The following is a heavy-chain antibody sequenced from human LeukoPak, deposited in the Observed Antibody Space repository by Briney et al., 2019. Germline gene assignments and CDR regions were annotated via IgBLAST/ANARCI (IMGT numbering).Heavy chain of an antibody. V-gene: IGHV3-23*01. CDR2: ISESGGST. CDR1: GFTFSSYA. CDR3: PSSRSWYFDL. J-gene: IGHJ2*01. D-gene: IGHD2-2*01. Sequence: GGPLRLSCTASGFTFSSYAMSWVRQAPGKGLEWVSSISESGGSTYYADPVKGRFTITRDNSENTLYLKMNSLSAEDTAVYYCPSSRSWYFDLWGRGTLVTVSS.